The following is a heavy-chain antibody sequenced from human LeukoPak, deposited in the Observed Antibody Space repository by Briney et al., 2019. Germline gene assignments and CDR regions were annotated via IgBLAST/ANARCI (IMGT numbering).Heavy chain of an antibody. V-gene: IGHV1-2*06. J-gene: IGHJ4*02. D-gene: IGHD6-6*01. CDR1: AYSFTGYY. Sequence: ASVKVSCKASAYSFTGYYMHWVRQAPGQGLEWMGRINPNSGGTNYAQKFQGRVTMTRDTSISTAYMELSRLRSDDTAVYYCARDPTYSSSSGYWGQGTLVTVSS. CDR2: INPNSGGT. CDR3: ARDPTYSSSSGY.